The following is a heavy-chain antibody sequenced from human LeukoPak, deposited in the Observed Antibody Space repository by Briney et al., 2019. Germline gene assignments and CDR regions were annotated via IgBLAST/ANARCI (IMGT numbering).Heavy chain of an antibody. CDR2: IYHSGST. Sequence: SETLSLTCAVSGGSISSGGYSWSWIRQPPGKGLEWIGYIYHSGSTYYNPSLKSRVTISVDRSKNQFSLKLSSVTAADTAVYYCASSNDYGDYWFDPWGQGTLVTVSS. CDR3: ASSNDYGDYWFDP. J-gene: IGHJ5*02. D-gene: IGHD4-17*01. CDR1: GGSISSGGYS. V-gene: IGHV4-30-2*01.